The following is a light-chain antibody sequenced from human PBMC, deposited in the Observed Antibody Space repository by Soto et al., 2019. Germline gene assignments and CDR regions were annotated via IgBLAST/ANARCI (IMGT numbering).Light chain of an antibody. CDR2: EAS. V-gene: IGLV2-23*01. CDR1: SSDVGSYKA. CDR3: CSYTGTTYV. Sequence: QSALTQPASVSGSPGQSITISCTGTSSDVGSYKAVSWYQQHPGKAPKLMIYEASKRPSGVPNRFSGSKSGNTASLTISGLQAEDDADYYCCSYTGTTYVFGTGTKLTVL. J-gene: IGLJ1*01.